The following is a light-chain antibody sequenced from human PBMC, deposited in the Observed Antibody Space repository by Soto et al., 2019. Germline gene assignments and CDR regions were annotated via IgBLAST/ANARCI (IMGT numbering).Light chain of an antibody. CDR2: DAF. V-gene: IGKV3-11*01. J-gene: IGKJ5*01. CDR3: QQRSNWPPIT. CDR1: QSVSTY. Sequence: EIVLTQSPATLSLSPGERATLSCRASQSVSTYLAWYQQKPGQAPRLLIYDAFNRATGIPARFSGSGSGTDFTLNIRSLEPEDFAAYYCQQRSNWPPITLAQGTRLEIK.